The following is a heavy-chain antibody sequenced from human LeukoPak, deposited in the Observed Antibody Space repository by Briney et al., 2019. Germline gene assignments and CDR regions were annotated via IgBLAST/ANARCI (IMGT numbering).Heavy chain of an antibody. CDR1: GFTFTTYG. CDR2: ISYDGSNK. Sequence: GGSLRLSCSASGFTFTTYGMNWVRQAPGKGLEWVAVISYDGSNKYYADSVKGRFTISRDNSKNTLYLQMNSLRAEDTAVYYCARGPPLVQRPYYYYYYMDVWGKGTTVTVSS. V-gene: IGHV3-30*03. D-gene: IGHD6-13*01. CDR3: ARGPPLVQRPYYYYYYMDV. J-gene: IGHJ6*03.